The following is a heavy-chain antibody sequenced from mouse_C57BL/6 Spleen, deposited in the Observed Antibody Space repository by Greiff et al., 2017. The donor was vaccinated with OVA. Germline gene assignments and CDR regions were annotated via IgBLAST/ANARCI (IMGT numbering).Heavy chain of an antibody. CDR2: INPNNGGT. CDR3: AMGGGYSGDY. D-gene: IGHD2-3*01. V-gene: IGHV1-22*01. CDR1: GYTFTDYN. J-gene: IGHJ2*01. Sequence: EVQRVESGPELVKPGASVKMSCKASGYTFTDYNMHWVKQSHGKSLEWIGFINPNNGGTSYNQKFKGKATLTVNKSSSTAYMELRSLTSEDSAVYYCAMGGGYSGDYWGQGTTLTVSS.